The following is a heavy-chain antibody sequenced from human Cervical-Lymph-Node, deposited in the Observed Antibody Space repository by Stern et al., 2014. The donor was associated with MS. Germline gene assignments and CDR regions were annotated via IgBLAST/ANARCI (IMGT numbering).Heavy chain of an antibody. CDR2: ISNNGRSA. D-gene: IGHD3-22*01. CDR3: ARPYDSSHYFSSYGMDV. V-gene: IGHV3-11*01. J-gene: IGHJ6*02. Sequence: VQLVESGGGLVKAGGSLRLSCAASGFTFTDYHMIWIRQAPGQGLEWVSYISNNGRSAYYGDSVRGRFTISRDNTKNSLYLQMNSLGAEDTAVYYCARPYDSSHYFSSYGMDVWGQGTTVTVSS. CDR1: GFTFTDYH.